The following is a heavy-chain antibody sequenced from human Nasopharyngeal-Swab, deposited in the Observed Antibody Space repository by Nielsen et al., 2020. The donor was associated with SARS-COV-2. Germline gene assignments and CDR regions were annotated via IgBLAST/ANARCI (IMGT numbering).Heavy chain of an antibody. Sequence: VRQAPGKGLEWVAVISYDGSNKYYADSVKGRFTISRDNSKNTLDLQMNSLTTDDTAVYYCAKDRSSSWCYFYGMDVWGQGTTVTVSS. CDR3: AKDRSSSWCYFYGMDV. CDR2: ISYDGSNK. D-gene: IGHD6-13*01. V-gene: IGHV3-30*18. J-gene: IGHJ6*02.